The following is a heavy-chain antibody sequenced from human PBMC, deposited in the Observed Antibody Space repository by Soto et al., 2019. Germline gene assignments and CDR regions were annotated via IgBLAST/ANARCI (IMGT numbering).Heavy chain of an antibody. J-gene: IGHJ6*02. Sequence: QVQLVESGGGVVQPGRSLRLSCVVSGFTFSSYGMHWVRQAPGKGLEWVAVISYDGRKKYYADSVKGRFTISRDNSKNPLYLQMTNLRAEDTAVYYCAKDEVLVEVVARDYYGMDVWGQGTTVTVSS. V-gene: IGHV3-30*18. CDR3: AKDEVLVEVVARDYYGMDV. CDR1: GFTFSSYG. D-gene: IGHD2-15*01. CDR2: ISYDGRKK.